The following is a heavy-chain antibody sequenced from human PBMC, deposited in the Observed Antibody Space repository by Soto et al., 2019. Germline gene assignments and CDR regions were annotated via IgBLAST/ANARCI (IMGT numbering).Heavy chain of an antibody. CDR3: AVSDGWFDP. Sequence: SVKVSCKASGWTFPYRYLHWVRQAPGQALEWMGWITPFNGNTNYAQKFQDRVTITRDRSMSTAYMELSSLRSEDTAMYYCAVSDGWFDPWGQGTLVTVYS. V-gene: IGHV1-45*02. J-gene: IGHJ5*02. CDR1: GWTFPYRY. CDR2: ITPFNGNT.